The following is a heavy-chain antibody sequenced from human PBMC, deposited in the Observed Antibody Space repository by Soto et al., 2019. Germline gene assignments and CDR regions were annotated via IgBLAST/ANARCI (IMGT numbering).Heavy chain of an antibody. J-gene: IGHJ6*02. CDR3: ARKLSGAVQGWAYGMDV. V-gene: IGHV3-53*02. Sequence: EVHLVESGGGLMQPGGSLRLSCAASGFTVSTYNMIWVRQAPVKGLEWVSVTYSGGSTQYADSVKGRFTDCRDNSKNTLYLQMSSLRDEDTAVYYCARKLSGAVQGWAYGMDVWGRGTTVTVSS. CDR2: TYSGGST. D-gene: IGHD1-26*01. CDR1: GFTVSTYN.